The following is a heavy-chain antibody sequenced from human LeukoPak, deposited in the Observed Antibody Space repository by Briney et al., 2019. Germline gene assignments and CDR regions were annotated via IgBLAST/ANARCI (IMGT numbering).Heavy chain of an antibody. CDR1: GFTFSSYG. V-gene: IGHV3-30*02. CDR2: IGYDGSNK. J-gene: IGHJ4*02. CDR3: SRVRMARNGWTEDSFDY. Sequence: GGSLRLSCAASGFTFSSYGMHWVRQAPGKGLEWVAFIGYDGSNKYYADSVKGRFTISRDNSKNTLSLQMNSLRTEDTAVYYCSRVRMARNGWTEDSFDYWGQGTLVTVSS. D-gene: IGHD5-24*01.